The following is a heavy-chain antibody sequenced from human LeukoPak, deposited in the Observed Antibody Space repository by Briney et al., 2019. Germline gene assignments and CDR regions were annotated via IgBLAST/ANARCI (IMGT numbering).Heavy chain of an antibody. CDR3: AKDFEDAFDI. Sequence: GGSLRLSCEASGFTFSSYGMHWVRQAPGKGLEWVAVISYDGSNKYYADSVKGRFTISRDNSKNTLYLQMNSLRAEDTAVYYCAKDFEDAFDIWGQGTMVTVSS. V-gene: IGHV3-30*18. CDR1: GFTFSSYG. CDR2: ISYDGSNK. D-gene: IGHD3-9*01. J-gene: IGHJ3*02.